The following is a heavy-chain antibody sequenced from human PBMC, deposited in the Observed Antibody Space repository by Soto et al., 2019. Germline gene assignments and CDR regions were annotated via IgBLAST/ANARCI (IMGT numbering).Heavy chain of an antibody. D-gene: IGHD2-2*01. CDR2: IYYSGST. CDR1: GGSISSYY. J-gene: IGHJ4*02. Sequence: PSETLSLTCIVSGGSISSYYWSWIRQPPGKGLEWIGYIYYSGSTNYNPSLKSRVTISVDTSKNQFSLKLSSVTAADTAMYYFARERGFCSSTSYYPFFDYCGQGTLVTVSS. CDR3: ARERGFCSSTSYYPFFDY. V-gene: IGHV4-59*01.